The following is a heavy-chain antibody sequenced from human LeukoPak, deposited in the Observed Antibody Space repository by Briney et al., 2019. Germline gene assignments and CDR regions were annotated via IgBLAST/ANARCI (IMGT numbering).Heavy chain of an antibody. V-gene: IGHV4-31*03. J-gene: IGHJ3*02. CDR2: IYYSGST. D-gene: IGHD3-3*01. Sequence: SQTLSLTCTVSGGSISSGGYYWSWIRQHPGKGLEWIGYIYYSGSTYYNPSLKSRVTISVDTSKNQFSLKLSSVTAADTAVYYCARRRTIFGVVDIWGQGTMVTVPS. CDR1: GGSISSGGYY. CDR3: ARRRTIFGVVDI.